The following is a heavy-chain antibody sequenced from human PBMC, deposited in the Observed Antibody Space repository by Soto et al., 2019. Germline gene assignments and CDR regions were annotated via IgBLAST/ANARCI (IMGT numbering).Heavy chain of an antibody. J-gene: IGHJ6*02. Sequence: GGSLRLSCAASGFTFSSYDMHWVRQATGKXLEWVSAIGTAGDPYYPGSVQGRFTISRENAKNSLYLQMYSLRAGDTAVYYCARGARRLLNHAFWSGSYDASSYYYYSMDVGGQGTTVTVS. CDR1: GFTFSSYD. CDR3: ARGARRLLNHAFWSGSYDASSYYYYSMDV. D-gene: IGHD3-3*01. V-gene: IGHV3-13*05. CDR2: IGTAGDP.